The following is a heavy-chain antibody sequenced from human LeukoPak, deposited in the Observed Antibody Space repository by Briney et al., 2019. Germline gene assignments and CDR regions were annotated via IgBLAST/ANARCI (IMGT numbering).Heavy chain of an antibody. CDR3: ARVFFGAFDI. D-gene: IGHD2-21*01. CDR2: ISSSSSYI. CDR1: GFTFSSYG. Sequence: KSGGSLRLSCAASGFTFSSYGMHWVRQAPGKGLEWVSSISSSSSYIYYADSVKGRFTISRDNAKNSLYLQMNSLRAEDTAVYYCARVFFGAFDIWGQGTMVTVSS. J-gene: IGHJ3*02. V-gene: IGHV3-21*01.